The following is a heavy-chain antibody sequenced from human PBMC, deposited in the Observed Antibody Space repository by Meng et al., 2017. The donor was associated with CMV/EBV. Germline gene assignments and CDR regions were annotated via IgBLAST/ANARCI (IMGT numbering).Heavy chain of an antibody. V-gene: IGHV3-20*04. Sequence: LSCAASRFTFDDYGMSWVRQAPGKGLEWVSGINWNGGSTGYADSVKGRFTISRDNAKNSLYLQMNSLRAEDTALYYCARSLQRAFDYWGQGTLVTVSS. J-gene: IGHJ4*02. CDR3: ARSLQRAFDY. CDR2: INWNGGST. CDR1: RFTFDDYG.